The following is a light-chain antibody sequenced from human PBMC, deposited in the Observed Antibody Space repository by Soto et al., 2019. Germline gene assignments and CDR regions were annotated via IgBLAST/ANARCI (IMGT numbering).Light chain of an antibody. V-gene: IGLV2-8*01. Sequence: QSALTQPPSASESPGQSVTISCTGTSSDVGGYNYVSWYQQHPDRAPKLMIYDVSKRPSGVPDRFSGSKSGNTASLTVSGLQAEDEADYYCSSYAGTSVVFGGGTQLTVL. CDR1: SSDVGGYNY. J-gene: IGLJ2*01. CDR2: DVS. CDR3: SSYAGTSVV.